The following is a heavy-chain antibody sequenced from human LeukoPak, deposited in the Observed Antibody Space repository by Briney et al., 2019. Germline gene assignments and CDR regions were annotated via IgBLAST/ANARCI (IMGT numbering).Heavy chain of an antibody. J-gene: IGHJ4*02. D-gene: IGHD3-22*01. CDR2: ISGSGGST. V-gene: IGHV3-23*01. CDR1: GFTFSSYA. CDR3: AKAMMIVVATPPDY. Sequence: GGSLRLSCAASGFTFSSYAMSWVRQAPGKGLEWVSAISGSGGSTYYADSVKGRFTISRDNSKNTLYLQMNSLRAEDTAVYYCAKAMMIVVATPPDYWGQGTLVTVSS.